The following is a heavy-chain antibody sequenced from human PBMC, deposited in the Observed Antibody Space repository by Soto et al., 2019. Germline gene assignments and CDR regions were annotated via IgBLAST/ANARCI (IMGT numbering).Heavy chain of an antibody. CDR2: ISGSGGST. CDR3: AKDRPDSSGYYYGRSYFDY. V-gene: IGHV3-23*01. D-gene: IGHD3-22*01. Sequence: GWSLTLSCAASGFPFSSYAMSLVRQAPGKGLEWVSAISGSGGSTYYADSVKGRFTISRDNSKNTLYLQMNSLRAEDTAVYYCAKDRPDSSGYYYGRSYFDYWGQGTLVTVSA. CDR1: GFPFSSYA. J-gene: IGHJ4*02.